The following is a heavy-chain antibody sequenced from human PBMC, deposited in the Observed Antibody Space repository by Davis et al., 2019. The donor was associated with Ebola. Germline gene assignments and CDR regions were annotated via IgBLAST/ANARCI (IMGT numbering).Heavy chain of an antibody. CDR3: ATDPGDSRSRGAFDI. D-gene: IGHD6-13*01. Sequence: AASVKVSCKVSGYTLTELSMHWVRQAPAKGLEWMGGFDPEDGETTYAQKFQGRVTMTEDTSTDTAYMELSSLRSEDTAVYYCATDPGDSRSRGAFDIWGQGTMVTVSS. J-gene: IGHJ3*02. CDR2: FDPEDGET. CDR1: GYTLTELS. V-gene: IGHV1-24*01.